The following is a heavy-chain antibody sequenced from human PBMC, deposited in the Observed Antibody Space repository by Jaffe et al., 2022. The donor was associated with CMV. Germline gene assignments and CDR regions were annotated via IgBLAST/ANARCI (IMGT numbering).Heavy chain of an antibody. Sequence: EVQLVQSGAEVKKPGESLKISCKGSGYSFTSYWIGWVRQMPGKGLEWMGIIYPGDSDTRYSPSFQGQVTISADKSISTAYLQWSSLKASDTAMYYCARHTLDILTGYYTAAIDYWGQGTLVTVSS. V-gene: IGHV5-51*01. CDR3: ARHTLDILTGYYTAAIDY. J-gene: IGHJ4*02. D-gene: IGHD3-9*01. CDR1: GYSFTSYW. CDR2: IYPGDSDT.